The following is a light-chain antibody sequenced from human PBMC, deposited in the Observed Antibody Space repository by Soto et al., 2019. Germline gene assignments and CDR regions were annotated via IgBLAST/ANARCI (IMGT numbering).Light chain of an antibody. CDR1: QSIGSNY. J-gene: IGKJ1*01. CDR3: EQCLDSPPWT. V-gene: IGKV3-20*01. CDR2: GAS. Sequence: EIVLTQSPGTLSLSPGERATLSCRASQSIGSNYLAWYQQKPGQAPRLLIYGASTRATGIPDRFSGSGSGTDFTLTISRLEPEDYAVYYCEQCLDSPPWTFGQGTTVEI.